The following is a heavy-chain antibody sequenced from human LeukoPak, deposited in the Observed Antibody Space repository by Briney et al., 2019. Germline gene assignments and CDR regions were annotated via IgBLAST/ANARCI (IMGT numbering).Heavy chain of an antibody. V-gene: IGHV4-34*01. CDR2: INHSGST. J-gene: IGHJ4*02. CDR3: ARGRYPDY. D-gene: IGHD1-14*01. Sequence: SETLSLTCAVYGGSFSGYYWSWIRQPPGKGLEWIGEINHSGSTNYNPSLKSRVTISVDTSKNQFSLKLSSVTAADTAVYYCARGRYPDYWGQGTLVTVSS. CDR1: GGSFSGYY.